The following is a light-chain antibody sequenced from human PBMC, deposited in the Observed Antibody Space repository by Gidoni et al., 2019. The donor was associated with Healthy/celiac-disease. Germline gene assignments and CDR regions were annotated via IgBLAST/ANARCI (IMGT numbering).Light chain of an antibody. CDR2: AAS. CDR3: QQSYSTPPGFT. J-gene: IGKJ3*01. CDR1: QSISSY. Sequence: DIQMTQSPSSLSASVGDRVTITCRASQSISSYLNWYQQKPGKAPKLLIYAASSLQSGVPSRFSGSGSGTDFTLTISSLQPEDFATYYCQQSYSTPPGFTFGPETKVDIK. V-gene: IGKV1-39*01.